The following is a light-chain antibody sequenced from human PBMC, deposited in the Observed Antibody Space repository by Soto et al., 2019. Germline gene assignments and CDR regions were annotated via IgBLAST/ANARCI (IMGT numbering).Light chain of an antibody. Sequence: DKVMTQSPATLSVSPGERATLSCRASQNVKSRLAWYQQRPGQAPRLLIYDAFTRATGIPARFSGSQSGTEFTLTISSLQSEDFAVYYCQQYDEWPLTFGGGTKVDIK. CDR3: QQYDEWPLT. CDR2: DAF. CDR1: QNVKSR. J-gene: IGKJ4*01. V-gene: IGKV3-15*01.